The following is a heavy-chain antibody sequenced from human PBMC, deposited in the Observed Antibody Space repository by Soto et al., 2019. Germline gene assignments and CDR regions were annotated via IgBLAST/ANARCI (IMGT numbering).Heavy chain of an antibody. CDR2: IYYSGST. V-gene: IGHV4-59*08. Sequence: SETLSLTCTVSGGSISSYYWSWIRQPPGKGLEWIGYIYYSGSTNYNPSLKSRVTISVDTSKNQLSLKLSSVTAADTAVYFCARLIAARPYAFDVWGRGTMVTVSS. J-gene: IGHJ3*01. CDR3: ARLIAARPYAFDV. CDR1: GGSISSYY. D-gene: IGHD6-6*01.